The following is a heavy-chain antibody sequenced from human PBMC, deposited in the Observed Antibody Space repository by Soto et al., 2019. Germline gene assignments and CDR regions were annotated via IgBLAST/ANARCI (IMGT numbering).Heavy chain of an antibody. CDR2: ISFTGSDK. Sequence: QVQLVESGGGVVQPGRSLRLSCATSGFTFSTYDMHWVRQAPGKGLEWVALISFTGSDKYYADSVKGRFTISRDTSKNTLYLQMNSLRAEDTGVYYCAKAATETTTAMDVWGQGTTVTVSS. J-gene: IGHJ6*02. CDR3: AKAATETTTAMDV. D-gene: IGHD1-7*01. V-gene: IGHV3-30*18. CDR1: GFTFSTYD.